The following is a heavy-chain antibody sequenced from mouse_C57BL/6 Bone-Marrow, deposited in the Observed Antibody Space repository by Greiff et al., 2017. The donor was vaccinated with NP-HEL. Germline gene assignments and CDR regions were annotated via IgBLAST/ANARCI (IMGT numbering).Heavy chain of an antibody. V-gene: IGHV14-2*01. CDR1: GFNIKDYY. J-gene: IGHJ1*03. D-gene: IGHD1-1*01. CDR2: IDPEDGET. CDR3: ARYPYYGSSYWYFGV. Sequence: EVQLQESGAELVKPGASVKLSCTASGFNIKDYYMHWVKQRTEQGLEWIGRIDPEDGETKYAPKFQGKATLTADTSSNTAYLQLSSLTSEDTAFYSCARYPYYGSSYWYFGVWGTGTTVTVSS.